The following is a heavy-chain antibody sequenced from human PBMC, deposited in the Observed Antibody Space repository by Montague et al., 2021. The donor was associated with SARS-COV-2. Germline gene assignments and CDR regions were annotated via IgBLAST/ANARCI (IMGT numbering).Heavy chain of an antibody. V-gene: IGHV4-39*01. J-gene: IGHJ4*02. CDR3: ARQMGQSSIFGVVIQYYFDY. CDR1: GGSISSSSYY. Sequence: ETLSLTCTVSGGSISSSSYYWGWIRQPPGKGLEWIGSIYYSGSTYYNPSLKSRVTISVDTSENQFSLKLSSVTAADTAVYYCARQMGQSSIFGVVIQYYFDYWGQGTLVTVSS. D-gene: IGHD3-3*01. CDR2: IYYSGST.